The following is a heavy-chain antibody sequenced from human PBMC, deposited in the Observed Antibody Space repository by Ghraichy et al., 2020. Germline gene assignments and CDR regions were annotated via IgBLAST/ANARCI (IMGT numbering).Heavy chain of an antibody. J-gene: IGHJ4*02. CDR1: GFTFSSYS. D-gene: IGHD1-26*01. Sequence: GGSLRLSCAASGFTFSSYSMNWVRQAPGKGLEWVSSISSSSSYIYYADSVKGRFTISRDNAKNSLYLQMNSLRAEDTAVYYCARDSGSYYTPLSDWGQGTLVTVSS. CDR3: ARDSGSYYTPLSD. V-gene: IGHV3-21*01. CDR2: ISSSSSYI.